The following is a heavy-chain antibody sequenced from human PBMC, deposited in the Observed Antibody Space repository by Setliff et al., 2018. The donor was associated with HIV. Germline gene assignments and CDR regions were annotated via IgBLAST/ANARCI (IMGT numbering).Heavy chain of an antibody. Sequence: ASVKVSCKASGYTFTSYSLNWVRQAPGQGLEWMGWIGVYNGNINYAQKLQGRVTMTTDTSTSTAYMELRSLRSDDTAVYYCARDSEPGIAVAGADAFDIWGQGTMDTVSS. V-gene: IGHV1-18*01. CDR2: IGVYNGNI. D-gene: IGHD6-19*01. CDR1: GYTFTSYS. J-gene: IGHJ3*02. CDR3: ARDSEPGIAVAGADAFDI.